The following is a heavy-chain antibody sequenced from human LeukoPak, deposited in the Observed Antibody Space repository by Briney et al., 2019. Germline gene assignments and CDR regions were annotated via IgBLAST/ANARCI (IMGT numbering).Heavy chain of an antibody. V-gene: IGHV3-30-3*01. J-gene: IGHJ4*02. CDR1: GFTFSSYA. CDR2: ISYDGSNK. Sequence: GRSLRLSCAASGFTFSSYAMHWVRQAPGKGLEWVAVISYDGSNKYYADSVKGRFTISRDNSKNTLYLQMNSLRAEDTAVYYCAKGPLLGYSSSWYWSDWGQGTLVTVSS. CDR3: AKGPLLGYSSSWYWSD. D-gene: IGHD6-13*01.